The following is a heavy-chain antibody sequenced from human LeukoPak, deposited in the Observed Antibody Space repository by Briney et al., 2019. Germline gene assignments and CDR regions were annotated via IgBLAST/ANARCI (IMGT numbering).Heavy chain of an antibody. J-gene: IGHJ3*02. CDR2: VSASGGIT. CDR3: AKDHSSGYYYGAFDI. D-gene: IGHD3-22*01. CDR1: EFTFRTYA. Sequence: GGSLRLSCAASEFTFRTYAMNWVRQAPGKGLEWVSGVSASGGITHYADSVKGRFTISRDNSKNTLYLQMNSLRAEDTAVYYCAKDHSSGYYYGAFDIWGQGTMVTVSS. V-gene: IGHV3-23*01.